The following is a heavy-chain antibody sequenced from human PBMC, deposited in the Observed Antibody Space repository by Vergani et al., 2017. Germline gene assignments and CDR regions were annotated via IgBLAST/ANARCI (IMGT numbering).Heavy chain of an antibody. D-gene: IGHD6-19*01. CDR1: GFTFSSYS. J-gene: IGHJ4*02. CDR2: ISSSSSTI. Sequence: EVQLVESGGGLVQPGGSLRLSCAASGFTFSSYSMNWVRQAPGKGLEWVSYISSSSSTIYYADSVKGRFTISRDNSKNTLYLQMNSLRAEDTAVYYCAKDLYSSGWYDYWGQGTLVTVSS. CDR3: AKDLYSSGWYDY. V-gene: IGHV3-48*01.